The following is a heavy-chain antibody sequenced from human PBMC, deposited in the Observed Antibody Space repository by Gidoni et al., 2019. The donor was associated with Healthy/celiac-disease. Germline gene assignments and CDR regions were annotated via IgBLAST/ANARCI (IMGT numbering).Heavy chain of an antibody. CDR3: ARGPGSSDSSGYYYYYGMDV. V-gene: IGHV1-69*01. Sequence: QVQLVQSGAEVKKPGSSVKVSCKASGGTFSSYATSWVRQAPGQGLEWMGGIIPIFGTANYAQKFQGRGTITADESTSTAYMELSSLRSEDTAVYYCARGPGSSDSSGYYYYYGMDVWGQGTTVTVSS. CDR2: IIPIFGTA. CDR1: GGTFSSYA. D-gene: IGHD3-22*01. J-gene: IGHJ6*02.